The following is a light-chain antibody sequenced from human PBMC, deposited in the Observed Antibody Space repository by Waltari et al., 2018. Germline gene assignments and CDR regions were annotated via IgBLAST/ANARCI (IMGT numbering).Light chain of an antibody. CDR2: EVI. V-gene: IGLV2-23*02. CDR3: CSYAGRNIWV. Sequence: QSALTQPASVSGSPGQSITISCTGTSSAVGFYNLVSWYQQHPDKAPKLMVYEVIERPSGVSNRFSGSKSVNPASLTISGLQAEDEADYYCCSYAGRNIWVFGGGTKLTVL. CDR1: SSAVGFYNL. J-gene: IGLJ3*02.